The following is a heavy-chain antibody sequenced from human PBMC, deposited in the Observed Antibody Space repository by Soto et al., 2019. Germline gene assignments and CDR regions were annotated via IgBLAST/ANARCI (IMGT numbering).Heavy chain of an antibody. J-gene: IGHJ4*01. CDR3: ARDRGSGWFVY. V-gene: IGHV1-18*01. D-gene: IGHD6-19*01. Sequence: ASVKVSCKASGYTFTSYGISWLRQAPGQGLEWMGWISGNNGNTNYAQKFQGRVTMTTDTSTSTAYMELRSLRSDDTAVYYCARDRGSGWFVYWGQGTLVTVSS. CDR2: ISGNNGNT. CDR1: GYTFTSYG.